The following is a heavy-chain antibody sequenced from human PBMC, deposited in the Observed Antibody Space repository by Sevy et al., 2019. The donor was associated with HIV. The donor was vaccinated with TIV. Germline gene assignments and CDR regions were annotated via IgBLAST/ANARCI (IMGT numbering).Heavy chain of an antibody. J-gene: IGHJ5*02. D-gene: IGHD3-3*01. CDR2: IYYSGST. V-gene: IGHV4-39*01. CDR3: ARHEGGLAIFGVVIAPGWFDP. CDR1: GGSISSSSYY. Sequence: SETLSLTCTVSGGSISSSSYYWGWIRQPPGKGLEWIGSIYYSGSTYYNPSLKSRVTISVDTSKNQFSLKLSSVTAADTAVDYCARHEGGLAIFGVVIAPGWFDPWGQGTLVTVSS.